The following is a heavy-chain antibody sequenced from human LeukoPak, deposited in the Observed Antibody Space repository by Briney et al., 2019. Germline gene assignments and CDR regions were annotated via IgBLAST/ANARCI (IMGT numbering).Heavy chain of an antibody. CDR3: ANIPNSFGPDY. CDR1: GFSFSSYG. V-gene: IGHV3-30*02. Sequence: PGGSLRLSCAAAGFSFSSYGMHWVRQAPGRGVGWVAFVQKDGSYKKYADSVKGRFTISRDNSKNTLYLQMNSLRVEDTAVYYCANIPNSFGPDYWGQGSLVTVSS. D-gene: IGHD3-16*01. CDR2: VQKDGSYK. J-gene: IGHJ4*02.